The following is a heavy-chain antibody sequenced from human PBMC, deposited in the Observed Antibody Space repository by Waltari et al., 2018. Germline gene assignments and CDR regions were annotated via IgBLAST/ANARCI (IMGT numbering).Heavy chain of an antibody. CDR3: ARWQQWPVRAFDY. V-gene: IGHV3-53*01. J-gene: IGHJ4*02. CDR2: IYSGGST. D-gene: IGHD6-19*01. Sequence: EVQLVESGGGLIQPGGSLRLSCAASGFIVRSNYMRGVRQAPGRGLEWVSLIYSGGSTYYADSVKGRFTISRDNSKNTLYLQMDSLSVEDTAVYYCARWQQWPVRAFDYWGQGTLVTVSS. CDR1: GFIVRSNY.